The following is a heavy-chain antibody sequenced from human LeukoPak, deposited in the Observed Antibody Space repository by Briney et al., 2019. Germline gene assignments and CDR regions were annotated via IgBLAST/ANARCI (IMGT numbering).Heavy chain of an antibody. Sequence: GASVKVSCKASGYTFTSYAMNWVRQAPGQGLEWMGWINTNTGNPTYAQGFTGRFVFSLDTSVSTAYLRISSLKAEDTAVYYCARDINSWYRGWYTSNTGFDYWGQGTLVTVSS. CDR1: GYTFTSYA. CDR3: ARDINSWYRGWYTSNTGFDY. D-gene: IGHD6-19*01. CDR2: INTNTGNP. V-gene: IGHV7-4-1*02. J-gene: IGHJ4*02.